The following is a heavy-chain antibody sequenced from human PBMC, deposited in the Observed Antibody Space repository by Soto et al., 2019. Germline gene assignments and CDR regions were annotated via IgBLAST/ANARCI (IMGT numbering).Heavy chain of an antibody. CDR3: ARADRSGWYGVDY. J-gene: IGHJ4*02. D-gene: IGHD6-19*01. V-gene: IGHV1-3*01. CDR1: GYTFTSYA. CDR2: INAGNGNT. Sequence: ASVKVSCKASGYTFTSYAMHWVRQAPGQRLEWMGWINAGNGNTKYSQKFQGRVTITRDTSASTAYMELSSLRSEDTAVYYCARADRSGWYGVDYWGQGTLVTVSS.